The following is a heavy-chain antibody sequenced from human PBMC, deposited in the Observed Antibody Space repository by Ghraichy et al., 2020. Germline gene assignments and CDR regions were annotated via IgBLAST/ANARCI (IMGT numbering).Heavy chain of an antibody. Sequence: ASVKVSRKASGYTFTGYYLHWVRQAPGQGLEWMGRINLNNGDTIFAQNFQGRVSMTRDTSITTTFMELSSLRPGDTAMYYCARSGYCSGGSCYYFDYWGQGTLVTVSS. CDR1: GYTFTGYY. CDR3: ARSGYCSGGSCYYFDY. CDR2: INLNNGDT. D-gene: IGHD2-15*01. V-gene: IGHV1-2*06. J-gene: IGHJ4*02.